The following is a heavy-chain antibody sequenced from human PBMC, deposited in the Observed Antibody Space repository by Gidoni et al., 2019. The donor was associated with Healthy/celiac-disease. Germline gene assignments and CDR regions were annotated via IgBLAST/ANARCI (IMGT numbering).Heavy chain of an antibody. CDR2: ISSSGSTI. CDR1: GFTFSDYY. Sequence: QVQLVESGGGLVKPGGSLRLSCAASGFTFSDYYMSWIRQAPGKGLEWVSYISSSGSTIYYADSVKGRFTISRDNAKNSLYLQMNSLRAEDTAVYYCARVVYDFWSGYQRNYYYYYYMDVWGKGTTVTVSS. D-gene: IGHD3-3*01. CDR3: ARVVYDFWSGYQRNYYYYYYMDV. J-gene: IGHJ6*03. V-gene: IGHV3-11*01.